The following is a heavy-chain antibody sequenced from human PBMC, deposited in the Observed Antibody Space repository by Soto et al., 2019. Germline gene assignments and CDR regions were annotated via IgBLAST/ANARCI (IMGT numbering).Heavy chain of an antibody. CDR2: ISGSGGST. D-gene: IGHD4-17*01. Sequence: PGGSLILSCAASGFTFSSYSMSWVRQAPGKGLEWVSAISGSGGSTYYADSVKGRFTISRDNSKNTLYLQMNSLRAEDTAVYYCAKARSDDYGDYVDPDYYYYYYMDVWGKGTTVTVSS. CDR1: GFTFSSYS. J-gene: IGHJ6*03. V-gene: IGHV3-23*01. CDR3: AKARSDDYGDYVDPDYYYYYYMDV.